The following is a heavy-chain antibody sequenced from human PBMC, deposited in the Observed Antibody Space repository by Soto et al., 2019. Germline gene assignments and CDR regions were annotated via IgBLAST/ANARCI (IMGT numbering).Heavy chain of an antibody. CDR2: IIPVLGTA. J-gene: IGHJ6*02. Sequence: QVQLVQSGAEVKKPGSSVKVSCKASGATFTNYAISWVRQAPGQGLECMGGIIPVLGTANYAQKFQGRVPITADESTRTAYMELSSLRSEDTAVYFCARVEAGAYYQDYYGMDVWGQGTTVTVSS. CDR1: GATFTNYA. CDR3: ARVEAGAYYQDYYGMDV. D-gene: IGHD3-22*01. V-gene: IGHV1-69*11.